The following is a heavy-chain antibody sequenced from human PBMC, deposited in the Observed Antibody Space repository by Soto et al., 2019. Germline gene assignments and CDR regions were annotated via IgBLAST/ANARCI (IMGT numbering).Heavy chain of an antibody. Sequence: PSETLSLTCTVSGGSISSGGYFWSWIRQHPGEGLEWIGYIYYSGSTYYNPSLKSRITMSVDTSNNQFSLKLSSVTAADTAVYYCAGCSARNYRLDYWGQGTLVTVSS. V-gene: IGHV4-31*03. J-gene: IGHJ4*02. CDR2: IYYSGST. D-gene: IGHD3-10*02. CDR1: GGSISSGGYF. CDR3: AGCSARNYRLDY.